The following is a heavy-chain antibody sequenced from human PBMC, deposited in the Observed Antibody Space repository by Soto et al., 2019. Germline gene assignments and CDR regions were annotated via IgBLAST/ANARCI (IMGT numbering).Heavy chain of an antibody. D-gene: IGHD4-17*01. CDR1: GGSISSSSYY. J-gene: IGHJ6*02. V-gene: IGHV4-39*01. CDR3: ARTMTTVTRYGMDV. CDR2: IYYSGST. Sequence: SETLSLTCTVSGGSISSSSYYWGWIRQPPGKGLEWIGSIYYSGSTYYNSSLKSRVTISVDTSKNQFSLKLSSVTAADTAVYYCARTMTTVTRYGMDVWGQGTTVTVSS.